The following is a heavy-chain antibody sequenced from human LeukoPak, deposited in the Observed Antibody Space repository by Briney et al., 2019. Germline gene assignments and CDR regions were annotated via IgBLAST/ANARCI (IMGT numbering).Heavy chain of an antibody. D-gene: IGHD3-10*01. CDR1: GYTFTSYD. J-gene: IGHJ5*02. CDR2: MNPNSGNT. Sequence: GASVKVSCKASGYTFTSYDINWVRQATGQGLEWMGWMNPNSGNTGYAQKFQGRVTITRNTSISTAYMELSSLRSEDTAVYYCARGRESLYYGSGTNWFDPWGQGTLVTVSS. V-gene: IGHV1-8*03. CDR3: ARGRESLYYGSGTNWFDP.